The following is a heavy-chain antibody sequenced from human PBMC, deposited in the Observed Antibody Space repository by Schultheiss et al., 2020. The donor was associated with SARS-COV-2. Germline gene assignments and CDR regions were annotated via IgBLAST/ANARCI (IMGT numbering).Heavy chain of an antibody. Sequence: SETLSLTCGVSGGSISSGLYSWSWIRQPPGKGLEWIGYIYNSGSTYYKPSLKRRATISLDRSRNQFSLKLSSVTAADTAVYYCARGRRYCSSTSCPPAWGYYYGMDVWGQGTTVTVSS. D-gene: IGHD2-2*01. J-gene: IGHJ6*02. V-gene: IGHV4-30-2*01. CDR3: ARGRRYCSSTSCPPAWGYYYGMDV. CDR1: GGSISSGLYS. CDR2: IYNSGST.